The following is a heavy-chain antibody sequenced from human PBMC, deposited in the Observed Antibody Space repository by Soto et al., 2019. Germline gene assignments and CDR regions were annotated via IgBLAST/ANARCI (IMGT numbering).Heavy chain of an antibody. D-gene: IGHD3-22*01. CDR2: IYPADSET. V-gene: IGHV5-51*01. Sequence: ESLTISRKGSGDSFFSHWIGWVRQMPGKGLEWVGIIYPADSETRYSPSFQGQVTISVDKSINTAYLQWSSLKASDTAMYYCARRPWLSGYYDYWGQGTLVTVSS. CDR3: ARRPWLSGYYDY. CDR1: GDSFFSHW. J-gene: IGHJ4*02.